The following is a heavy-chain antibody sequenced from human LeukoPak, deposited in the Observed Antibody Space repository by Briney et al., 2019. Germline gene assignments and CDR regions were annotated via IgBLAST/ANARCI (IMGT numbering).Heavy chain of an antibody. V-gene: IGHV3-66*01. CDR2: IYSGGST. J-gene: IGHJ4*02. Sequence: PGGSLRLSCAASGFTVSSNYMSWVRQAPGKGLEWVSLIYSGGSTFYADSVKGRFTISRDISKNTLYLQINTLRAADTAVYYCAGGYYSAPNYWGPGTLVTVSS. D-gene: IGHD2/OR15-2a*01. CDR1: GFTVSSNY. CDR3: AGGYYSAPNY.